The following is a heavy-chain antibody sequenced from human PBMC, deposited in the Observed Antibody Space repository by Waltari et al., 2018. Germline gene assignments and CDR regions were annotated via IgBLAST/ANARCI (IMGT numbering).Heavy chain of an antibody. Sequence: EVHLLESGGGLVQPGGSLRLSCAASGFTFSSYAMNWVRQAPGKGLEWVSAISGRGTNTWSAYSVKGRFTISRDNSKNTLYLQMNSLRAEDTAVYYCARDGMAGTLDYWGQGTLVTVSS. CDR2: ISGRGTNT. V-gene: IGHV3-23*01. D-gene: IGHD6-19*01. J-gene: IGHJ4*02. CDR3: ARDGMAGTLDY. CDR1: GFTFSSYA.